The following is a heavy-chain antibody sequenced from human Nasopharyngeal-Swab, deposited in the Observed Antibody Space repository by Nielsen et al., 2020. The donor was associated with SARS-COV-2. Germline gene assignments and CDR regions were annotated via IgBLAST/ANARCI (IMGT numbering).Heavy chain of an antibody. D-gene: IGHD3/OR15-3a*01. CDR1: GGSMNRYY. CDR3: ARVQVDDDFWTGYHFDY. J-gene: IGHJ4*02. V-gene: IGHV4-59*01. Sequence: LRLSCTVSGGSMNRYYWYWIRQPPGKGLEWIGYVFNSGSTEYSPSLKRRATISVDTSNNQFSLKLSSVTAADTAVYFCARVQVDDDFWTGYHFDYWGQGTLVTVSS. CDR2: VFNSGST.